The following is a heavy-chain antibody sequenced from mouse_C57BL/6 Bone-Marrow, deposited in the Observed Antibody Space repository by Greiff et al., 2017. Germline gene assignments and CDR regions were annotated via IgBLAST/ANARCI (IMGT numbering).Heavy chain of an antibody. J-gene: IGHJ1*03. Sequence: EVQLVESGGGLVKPGGSLKLSCAASGFTFSSYAMSWVRQTPEKRLEWVATISDGGSYTYYPHNVKGRFTISRDNAKNNVYLQMSHLKSEDTAMYYCARAQDGSSYWYFDVWGTGTTVTVSS. CDR2: ISDGGSYT. D-gene: IGHD1-1*01. V-gene: IGHV5-4*01. CDR3: ARAQDGSSYWYFDV. CDR1: GFTFSSYA.